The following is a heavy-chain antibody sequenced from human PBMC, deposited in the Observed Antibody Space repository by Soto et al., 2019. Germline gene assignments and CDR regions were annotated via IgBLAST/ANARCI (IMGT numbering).Heavy chain of an antibody. Sequence: GGSLRLSCAASGFTFSSYAMHWVRQAPGKGLEWVAVISYDGSNKYYADSVKGRFTISRDNSKNTLYLQMNSLRAEDTAVYYCARGQIPRSSSWYAFDIWGQGTMVTVSS. CDR3: ARGQIPRSSSWYAFDI. CDR1: GFTFSSYA. CDR2: ISYDGSNK. J-gene: IGHJ3*02. V-gene: IGHV3-30*04. D-gene: IGHD6-13*01.